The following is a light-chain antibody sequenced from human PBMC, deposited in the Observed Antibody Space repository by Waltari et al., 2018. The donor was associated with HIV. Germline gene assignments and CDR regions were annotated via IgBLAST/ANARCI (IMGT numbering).Light chain of an antibody. CDR2: TNI. CDR3: AAWDDSLNGNV. V-gene: IGLV1-44*01. J-gene: IGLJ1*01. CDR1: SSNIGSNP. Sequence: QSVLTQPPSASGTPGQRVNISCSGGSSNIGSNPVNWYRQFPGEAPKLLIYTNIQRPSGVPDRFSGSKSGTSASLAISGLQSEDEADYYCAAWDDSLNGNVFGPGTKVTVL.